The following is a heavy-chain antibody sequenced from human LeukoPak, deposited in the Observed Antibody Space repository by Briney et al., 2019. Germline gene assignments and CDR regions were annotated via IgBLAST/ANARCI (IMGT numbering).Heavy chain of an antibody. CDR2: ISGSGGST. Sequence: GGSLRLSCAASGFTLSSYAMSWVRQAPGKGLEWVSAISGSGGSTYYADSVKGRFTISRDNSKNTLYLQMNSLRAEDTAVYYCAKDSRYCSSTSCRDWFDPWGQGTLVTVSS. V-gene: IGHV3-23*01. CDR1: GFTLSSYA. J-gene: IGHJ5*02. CDR3: AKDSRYCSSTSCRDWFDP. D-gene: IGHD2-2*01.